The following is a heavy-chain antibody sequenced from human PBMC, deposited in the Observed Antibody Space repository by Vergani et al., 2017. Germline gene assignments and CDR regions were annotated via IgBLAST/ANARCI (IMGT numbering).Heavy chain of an antibody. Sequence: QVQLQGSGPGLVKSSQTLSLTCTVSGGSISSGSYYWSWIRQPAGKGLEWIGRIYTSGSTNYNPSLKSRVTMSVDTSKNQFSLKLSSVTAADTAVYYCARHDRKTYTATMGWYDYWGQGILVTVSS. CDR3: ARHDRKTYTATMGWYDY. V-gene: IGHV4-61*02. J-gene: IGHJ4*02. CDR2: IYTSGST. CDR1: GGSISSGSYY. D-gene: IGHD3-16*01.